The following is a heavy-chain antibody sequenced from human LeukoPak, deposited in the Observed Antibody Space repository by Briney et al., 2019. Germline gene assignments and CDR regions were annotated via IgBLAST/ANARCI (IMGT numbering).Heavy chain of an antibody. J-gene: IGHJ4*02. CDR3: ARRAYGTGFDY. Sequence: PSETLSLTCTVSGGSISSYYWSWIRQPPGKGLEWIGYIYYSGSTNYNPSLKSRVTISVDTSKNQFSLKLSSVTAADTAVYYCARRAYGTGFDYWGQGTVVTVSS. V-gene: IGHV4-59*08. CDR1: GGSISSYY. CDR2: IYYSGST. D-gene: IGHD3/OR15-3a*01.